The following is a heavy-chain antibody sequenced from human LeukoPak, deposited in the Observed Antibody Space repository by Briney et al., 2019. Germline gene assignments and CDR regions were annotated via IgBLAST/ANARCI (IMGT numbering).Heavy chain of an antibody. J-gene: IGHJ4*02. V-gene: IGHV1-24*01. CDR2: FDPEDGET. D-gene: IGHD2-2*01. Sequence: GVSVKVSCKVSGYTLTELSMHWVRQAPGKGLEWTGGFDPEDGETIYAQKFRGRVTMTEDTSTDTAYMELSSLRSEDTAVYYCATDYCSSTSCYVRDWGQGTLVTVSS. CDR1: GYTLTELS. CDR3: ATDYCSSTSCYVRD.